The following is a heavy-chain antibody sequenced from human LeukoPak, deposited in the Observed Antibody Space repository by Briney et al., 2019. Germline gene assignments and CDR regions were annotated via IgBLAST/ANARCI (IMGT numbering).Heavy chain of an antibody. V-gene: IGHV3-74*01. CDR3: ARRSVAGSLDY. Sequence: PGGSLRLSCAASGFTFSNYWMHWVRQAPGKGLVWVSRINSDGINTSYADSVKGRFTISRDNAKNTLNLQMNSLRAEDTAVYYCARRSVAGSLDYWGQGTLVTVSS. J-gene: IGHJ4*02. CDR1: GFTFSNYW. CDR2: INSDGINT. D-gene: IGHD6-19*01.